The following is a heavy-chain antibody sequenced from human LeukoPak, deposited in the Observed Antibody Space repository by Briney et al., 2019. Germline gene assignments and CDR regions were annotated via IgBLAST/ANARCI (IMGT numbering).Heavy chain of an antibody. Sequence: RPSETLSLTRTVSGGSISSGDYYWSWIRQPPGKGLEWIGYMYYSGSTYYNPSLKSRVTISVDTSKNQFSLKLSSVTAADTAVYYCARVEGGSYASYWGQGTLVTVSS. V-gene: IGHV4-30-4*01. CDR1: GGSISSGDYY. CDR2: MYYSGST. D-gene: IGHD1-26*01. CDR3: ARVEGGSYASY. J-gene: IGHJ4*02.